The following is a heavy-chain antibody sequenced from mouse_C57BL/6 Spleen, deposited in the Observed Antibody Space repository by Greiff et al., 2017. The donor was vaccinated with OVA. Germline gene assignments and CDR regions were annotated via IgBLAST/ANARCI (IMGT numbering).Heavy chain of an antibody. J-gene: IGHJ4*01. CDR3: ARDSNYVYYAMDY. Sequence: QVQLQQPGAELVKPGASVKLSCKASGYTFTSYWMHWVKQRPGQGLEWIGMIHPNSGSTNYNEKFKSKATLTVDKSSSTAYMQLSSLTSEDSAVYYCARDSNYVYYAMDYWGQGTSVTVSS. CDR1: GYTFTSYW. D-gene: IGHD2-5*01. CDR2: IHPNSGST. V-gene: IGHV1-64*01.